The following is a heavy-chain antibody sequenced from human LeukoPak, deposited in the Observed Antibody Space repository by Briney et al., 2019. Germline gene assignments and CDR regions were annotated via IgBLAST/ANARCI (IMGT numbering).Heavy chain of an antibody. J-gene: IGHJ4*02. Sequence: GGSLRLSCAASGFTFSDYSMHWVCQAPGKGLNWVAFIRCDGNNKYYADSVKGRFTISRDNSKNMLYLEMNSLSTEDTAVYYCAKVRYCSGVNCYPDDNWGQGTLVTVSS. CDR3: AKVRYCSGVNCYPDDN. V-gene: IGHV3-30*02. CDR2: IRCDGNNK. CDR1: GFTFSDYS. D-gene: IGHD2-15*01.